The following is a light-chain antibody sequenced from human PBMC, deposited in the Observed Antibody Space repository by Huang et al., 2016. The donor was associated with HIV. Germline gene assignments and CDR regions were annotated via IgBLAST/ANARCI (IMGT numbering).Light chain of an antibody. V-gene: IGKV1-27*01. CDR2: AAS. CDR3: QKYDSAPRT. CDR1: RDISTF. J-gene: IGKJ1*01. Sequence: MTQSPPSLSASIGDRVTLTCRASRDISTFLAWYQQKPGKPPRLLIYAASILHSGVTSRFSGGGSGTNFTLTISSLQPEDVANYYCQKYDSAPRTFGQGTKVEL.